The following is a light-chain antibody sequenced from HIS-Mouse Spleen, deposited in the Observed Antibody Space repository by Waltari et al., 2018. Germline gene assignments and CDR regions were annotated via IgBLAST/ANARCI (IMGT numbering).Light chain of an antibody. CDR1: ALPKTY. J-gene: IGLJ2*01. Sequence: SYELTQPPSVSVSPGQTARITCSGDALPKTYAYWHQQKSGQAPVLVIVEDSKRPSGIPERFSGSSSGTMATLTISGAQVEDEAEYYCYSTDSSGNHRVFGGGTKLTVL. CDR3: YSTDSSGNHRV. CDR2: EDS. V-gene: IGLV3-10*01.